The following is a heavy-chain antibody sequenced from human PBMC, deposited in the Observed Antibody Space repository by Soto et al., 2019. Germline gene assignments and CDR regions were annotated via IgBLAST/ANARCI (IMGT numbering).Heavy chain of an antibody. Sequence: QFQLVQSVAEVKKPGASVKVSCKASGYTLTSYDIRWVGQALGQGLELMGWISAYKGNKNYAQKLQGRVTMTTDTSTSTAYMELRSLRSDDTAVYYCERDQGGSFYYWGQGTLVTVSS. CDR3: ERDQGGSFYY. CDR1: GYTLTSYD. CDR2: ISAYKGNK. J-gene: IGHJ4*02. V-gene: IGHV1-18*01. D-gene: IGHD1-26*01.